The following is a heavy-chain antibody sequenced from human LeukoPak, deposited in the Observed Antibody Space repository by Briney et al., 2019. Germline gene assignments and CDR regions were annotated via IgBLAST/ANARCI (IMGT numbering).Heavy chain of an antibody. CDR1: GYTFIENY. J-gene: IGHJ4*02. V-gene: IGHV1-2*02. D-gene: IGHD3-3*01. CDR2: INPHVGAA. CDR3: ARGKSGYSP. Sequence: GASVKVSCKVSGYTFIENYIHWVRQAPGQGLEWMGLINPHVGAANYSQKFQGRVTMTRDTSISTAYMHLTRLKFDDTAVYYCARGKSGYSPWGQGTPVSASS.